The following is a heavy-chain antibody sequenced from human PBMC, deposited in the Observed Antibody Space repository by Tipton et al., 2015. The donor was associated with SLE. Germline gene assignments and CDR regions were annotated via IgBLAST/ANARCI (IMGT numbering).Heavy chain of an antibody. CDR1: GSSISSGYL. CDR2: ILHNGDT. CDR3: AREGGIAVAGMLDY. V-gene: IGHV4-38-2*02. J-gene: IGHJ4*02. D-gene: IGHD6-19*01. Sequence: GLVKPSETLSLMCAVSGSSISSGYLWAWIRQPPGKGLEYIGNILHNGDTYYSPSLKSRVSISVDKSKNQFSLNLTSVTAADTAVYYCAREGGIAVAGMLDYWGQGKLVTVSS.